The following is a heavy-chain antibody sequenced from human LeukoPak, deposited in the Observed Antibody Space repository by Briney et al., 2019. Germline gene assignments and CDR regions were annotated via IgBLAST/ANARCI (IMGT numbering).Heavy chain of an antibody. V-gene: IGHV3-30*04. CDR3: ARGGYTYGPGL. Sequence: GGSLRLSCAASGFTFSSYAMHWVRQGPGKGLEWVAVISYDGSNKYYADSVKGRFTISRDNSNSMVFLQMDSPTADDTALYFCARGGYTYGPGLWGQGTLVTVSS. J-gene: IGHJ4*02. CDR2: ISYDGSNK. D-gene: IGHD5-18*01. CDR1: GFTFSSYA.